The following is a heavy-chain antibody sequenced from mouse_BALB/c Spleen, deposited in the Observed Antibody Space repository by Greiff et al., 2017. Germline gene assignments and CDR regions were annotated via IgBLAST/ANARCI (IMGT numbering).Heavy chain of an antibody. V-gene: IGHV14-4*02. CDR1: GFNIKDYY. Sequence: VQLQQSGAELVRSGASVKLSCTASGFNIKDYYMHWVKQRPEQGLEWIGWIDPENGDTEYAPKFQGKATMTADTSSNTAYLQLSSLTSEDTAVYYCNALYGSSYETGDYWGQGTTLTVSS. CDR2: IDPENGDT. CDR3: NALYGSSYETGDY. J-gene: IGHJ2*01. D-gene: IGHD1-1*01.